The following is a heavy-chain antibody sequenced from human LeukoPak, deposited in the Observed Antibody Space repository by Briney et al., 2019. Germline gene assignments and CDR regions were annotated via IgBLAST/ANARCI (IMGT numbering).Heavy chain of an antibody. CDR3: ASGPYCSSSSCYAGIGY. CDR1: GFIFTDYS. J-gene: IGHJ4*02. V-gene: IGHV3-11*03. CDR2: ISSTDDYT. Sequence: PGGSLRLSCAASGFIFTDYSMSWIRQAPGKGLEWLSYISSTDDYTNHAPSVKGRFTISRDNTKKSVYLQMNSLRVEDTAVYYCASGPYCSSSSCYAGIGYWGQGSLVTVSS. D-gene: IGHD2-2*01.